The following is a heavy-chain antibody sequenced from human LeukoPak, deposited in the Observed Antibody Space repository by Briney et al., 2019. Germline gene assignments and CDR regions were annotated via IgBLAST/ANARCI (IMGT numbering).Heavy chain of an antibody. Sequence: SETLSLTCTVSGGSISSYYWSWIRQPAGKGLEWIGRIYTSGSTNYNPSLKSRVTMSVDTSKNQFSLRLSSVTAADTAVYYCARFSGSYYRGNYFDYWGQGTLVTVSS. J-gene: IGHJ4*02. V-gene: IGHV4-4*07. CDR3: ARFSGSYYRGNYFDY. CDR1: GGSISSYY. CDR2: IYTSGST. D-gene: IGHD3-10*01.